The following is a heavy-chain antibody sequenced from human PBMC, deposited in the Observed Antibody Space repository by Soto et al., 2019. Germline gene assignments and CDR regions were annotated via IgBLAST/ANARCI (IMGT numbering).Heavy chain of an antibody. CDR3: ARIQSPGVLRGTFDY. J-gene: IGHJ4*02. Sequence: ASVKVSCKASGGIFSSYAITWVRQAPGQGLEWMGGIIPIFGTTNYAQKFQGRVTITADESTSTAYMELSSLIFEDTAVCYCARIQSPGVLRGTFDYWGQGTLVTVSS. CDR1: GGIFSSYA. V-gene: IGHV1-69*13. D-gene: IGHD2-8*01. CDR2: IIPIFGTT.